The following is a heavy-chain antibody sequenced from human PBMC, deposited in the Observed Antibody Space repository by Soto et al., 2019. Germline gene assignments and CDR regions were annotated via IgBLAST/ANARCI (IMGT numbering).Heavy chain of an antibody. D-gene: IGHD2-15*01. CDR1: GFTFRSYA. V-gene: IGHV3-23*01. J-gene: IGHJ4*02. CDR2: ISRNGDAT. CDR3: AKGGGYCSGGSCNVSPGSD. Sequence: EVQLLESGGGLVQPGGSLRLCCAASGFTFRSYAMSWVRQVPGKGLEWVSAISRNGDATYYADSVKGRFTISRDNSKNTLYLEMNSLRAEDTATYFCAKGGGYCSGGSCNVSPGSDWGQGTLVTVSS.